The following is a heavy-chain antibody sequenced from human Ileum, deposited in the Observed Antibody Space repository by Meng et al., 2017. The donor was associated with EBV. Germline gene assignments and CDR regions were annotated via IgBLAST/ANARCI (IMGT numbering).Heavy chain of an antibody. V-gene: IGHV2-5*02. CDR3: ARRSFAAGSPDY. J-gene: IGHJ4*02. CDR1: GFSLNTGGMA. D-gene: IGHD3-10*01. Sequence: QITMKRSGSTRVKPTQTRTVTCTFSGFSLNTGGMAVSWIRQPPGKALEWLALIYWDDDKRYSPSLKTRLTITKDTSKNQVVLTMTNMDPVDTATYYCARRSFAAGSPDYWGQGTLVTVSS. CDR2: IYWDDDK.